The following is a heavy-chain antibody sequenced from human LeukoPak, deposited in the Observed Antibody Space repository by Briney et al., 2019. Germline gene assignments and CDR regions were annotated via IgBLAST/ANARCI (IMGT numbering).Heavy chain of an antibody. J-gene: IGHJ3*02. V-gene: IGHV4-39*07. CDR1: GVSISSSSYY. CDR2: IYYSGST. D-gene: IGHD3-3*02. CDR3: ARGRIGAFDI. Sequence: SETLSLTCTVSGVSISSSSYYWGWIRQPPGKGLEWIGSIYYSGSTYYNPSLKSRVTISVDTSKNQFSLKLSSVTAADTAVYYCARGRIGAFDIWGQGTMVTVSS.